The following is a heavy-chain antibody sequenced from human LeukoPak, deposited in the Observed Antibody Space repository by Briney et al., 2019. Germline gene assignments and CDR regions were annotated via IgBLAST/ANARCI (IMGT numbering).Heavy chain of an antibody. CDR3: ARGRLRGGRYSSGWPYFNY. J-gene: IGHJ4*02. CDR1: GGSFNNYY. V-gene: IGHV4-59*01. Sequence: SETLSLTCTVSGGSFNNYYWTWIRQPPGKGLEWIGYIYSSGSTNYNPSLKSRVTISMDTSKNQFSLKLSSVTAADTAIYYCARGRLRGGRYSSGWPYFNYWGQGTLVTVSS. CDR2: IYSSGST. D-gene: IGHD6-19*01.